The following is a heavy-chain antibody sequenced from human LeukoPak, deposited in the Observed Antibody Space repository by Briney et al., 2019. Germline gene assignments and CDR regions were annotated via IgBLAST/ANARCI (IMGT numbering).Heavy chain of an antibody. CDR2: ISTSSSYI. J-gene: IGHJ4*02. V-gene: IGHV3-21*01. D-gene: IGHD6-13*01. CDR3: ARASSSWYYFDY. Sequence: GGSLRLSCAASGFIFSSYSMNWVRQAPGKGLEWVSFISTSSSYIYYADSVRGRFTISRDNAKNSLYLQMNSLRAEDTAVYYCARASSSWYYFDYWGQGTLVTVSS. CDR1: GFIFSSYS.